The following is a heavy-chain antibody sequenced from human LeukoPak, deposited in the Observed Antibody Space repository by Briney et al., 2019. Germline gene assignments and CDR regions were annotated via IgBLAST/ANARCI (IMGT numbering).Heavy chain of an antibody. CDR3: ARDNPAMVY. J-gene: IGHJ4*02. D-gene: IGHD5-18*01. CDR1: GGSFSGYY. CDR2: INHSGSA. Sequence: PSETLSLTCAVSGGSFSGYYWTWIRQPPGKGLEWIGEINHSGSANYNPSLKSRVTISLDTSKNQFSLKVSSVTAADTAVYYCARDNPAMVYWGQGTLVTVSS. V-gene: IGHV4-34*01.